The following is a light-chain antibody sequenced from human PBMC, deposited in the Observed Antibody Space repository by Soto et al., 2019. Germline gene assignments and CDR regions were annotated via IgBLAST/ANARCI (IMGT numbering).Light chain of an antibody. V-gene: IGKV1-5*01. CDR2: DAS. CDR1: QSISSW. CDR3: QQYNSYSLT. Sequence: IQMNQSPSTLSASVGDRVTITCRASQSISSWLAWYQQKPGKAPKLLIYDASSLESGVPSRFSGSGSGTEFTLTISSLQPDDFATYYCQQYNSYSLTFGGGTKVDIK. J-gene: IGKJ4*01.